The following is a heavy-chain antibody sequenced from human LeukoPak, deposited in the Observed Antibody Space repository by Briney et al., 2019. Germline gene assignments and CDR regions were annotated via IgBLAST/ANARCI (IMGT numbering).Heavy chain of an antibody. J-gene: IGHJ6*03. CDR2: IYYSGST. CDR3: ARALTTLGYYYMDV. D-gene: IGHD4/OR15-4a*01. Sequence: SETLSLTCTVSGGSISSYYWSWIRQPPGKGLEWIGYIYYSGSTNYNPSLKSRVTISVDTSKNQFSLKLSSVTAADTAVYYCARALTTLGYYYMDVWGKGTTVTVSS. CDR1: GGSISSYY. V-gene: IGHV4-59*08.